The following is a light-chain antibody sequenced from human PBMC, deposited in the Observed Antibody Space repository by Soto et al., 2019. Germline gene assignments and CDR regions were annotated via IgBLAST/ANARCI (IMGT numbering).Light chain of an antibody. CDR2: DAS. Sequence: EIVLKQSPATLALSPGERAPLSCMASQSVRTSLAWYQHKPGQAPRLVIYDASLRANGVPARFGGSGSGTDFTLTINSLEPEDFAVYYCQQRNVWPPITFGQGTRLEI. CDR1: QSVRTS. V-gene: IGKV3-11*01. CDR3: QQRNVWPPIT. J-gene: IGKJ5*01.